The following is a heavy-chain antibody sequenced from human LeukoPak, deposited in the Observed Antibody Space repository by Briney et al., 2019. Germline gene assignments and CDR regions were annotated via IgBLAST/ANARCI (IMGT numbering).Heavy chain of an antibody. CDR2: FDPEDGET. V-gene: IGHV1-24*01. Sequence: ASVEVSCKVSGYTLTELSMHWVRQAPGKGLEWMGGFDPEDGETIYAQKFQGRVTMTEDTSTDTAYMELSSLRSEDTAVYYCATTRTEGYYFDYRGQGTLVTVSS. CDR3: ATTRTEGYYFDY. CDR1: GYTLTELS. J-gene: IGHJ4*02.